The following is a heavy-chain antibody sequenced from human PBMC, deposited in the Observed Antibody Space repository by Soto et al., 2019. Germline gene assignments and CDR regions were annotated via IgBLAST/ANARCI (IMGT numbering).Heavy chain of an antibody. CDR1: GGSISSGGYY. CDR3: ASRGYSYGFSLGMDV. D-gene: IGHD5-18*01. Sequence: SETLSLTCTVSGGSISSGGYYWSWIRQHPGKGLEWIGYIYYSGSTYYNPSLKSRVTISVDTSKNQSSLKLSSVTAADTAVYYCASRGYSYGFSLGMDVWGQGTTVTVSS. CDR2: IYYSGST. V-gene: IGHV4-31*03. J-gene: IGHJ6*02.